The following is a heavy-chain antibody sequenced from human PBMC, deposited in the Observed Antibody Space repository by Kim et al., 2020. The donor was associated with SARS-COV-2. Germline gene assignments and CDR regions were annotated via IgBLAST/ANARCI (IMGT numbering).Heavy chain of an antibody. CDR3: VKGGNYIYNLMDV. J-gene: IGHJ6*02. V-gene: IGHV3-74*01. Sequence: YADSVRGRFTMSIDNCKHMVYLEMSSLAAEDTAVYFCVKGGNYIYNLMDVWGQGTTVTVSS. D-gene: IGHD1-1*01.